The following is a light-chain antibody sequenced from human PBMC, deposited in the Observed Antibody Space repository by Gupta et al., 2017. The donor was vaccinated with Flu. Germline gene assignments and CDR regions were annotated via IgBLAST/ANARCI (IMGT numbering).Light chain of an antibody. CDR3: SSRGSTGYQLV. CDR2: GKN. CDR1: LLRSFY. V-gene: IGLV3-19*01. J-gene: IGLJ3*02. Sequence: SSEPTPDPSVFVALGQTVRITCQGDLLRSFYASGYQQRRGQAPIHVFYGKNNRPSGIPDRCTGSNSGSTASLTITGAQAEEEADYYCSSRGSTGYQLVFGGGTEVTVL.